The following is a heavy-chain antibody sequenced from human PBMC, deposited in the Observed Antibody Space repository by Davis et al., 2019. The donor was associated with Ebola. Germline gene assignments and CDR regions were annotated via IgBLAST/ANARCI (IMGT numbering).Heavy chain of an antibody. CDR1: GFTVSSNY. D-gene: IGHD3-3*01. CDR3: ARIDFWSGYSDY. J-gene: IGHJ4*02. V-gene: IGHV3-53*01. CDR2: IYSGGST. Sequence: GESPKIPCAASGFTVSSNYISWVRQAPGKGLEWVSVIYSGGSTYYADSVKGRFTISRDNSKNTLYLQMNSLRAEDTAVYYCARIDFWSGYSDYWGQGTLVTVSS.